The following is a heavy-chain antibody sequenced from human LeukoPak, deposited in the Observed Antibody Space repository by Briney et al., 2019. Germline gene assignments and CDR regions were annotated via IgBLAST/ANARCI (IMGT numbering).Heavy chain of an antibody. CDR1: GGSISSYY. Sequence: SPSETLSFTCTVSGGSISSYYWSWIRQPPGKGLEWIGYIYYSGSTNYNPSLKSRVTISVDTSKNQFSLKLSSVTAADTAVYYCARGSDGAPWGQGTLVTVSS. CDR3: ARGSDGAP. D-gene: IGHD5-24*01. J-gene: IGHJ5*02. CDR2: IYYSGST. V-gene: IGHV4-59*01.